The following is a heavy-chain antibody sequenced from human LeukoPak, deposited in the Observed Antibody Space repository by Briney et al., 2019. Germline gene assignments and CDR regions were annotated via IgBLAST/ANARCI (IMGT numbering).Heavy chain of an antibody. V-gene: IGHV4-59*01. J-gene: IGHJ4*02. Sequence: SETLSLTCTVSGGSISSYYWSWIRQPPGKGLEWIGYIYYSGSTNYNPSLKSRVTIAVDTSKNQFSLKLSSVTAADTAVYYCAREGDGYQDYWGQGTLVTVPS. CDR1: GGSISSYY. D-gene: IGHD5-24*01. CDR3: AREGDGYQDY. CDR2: IYYSGST.